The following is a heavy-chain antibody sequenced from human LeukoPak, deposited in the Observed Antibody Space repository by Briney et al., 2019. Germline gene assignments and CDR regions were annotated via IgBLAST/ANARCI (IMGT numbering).Heavy chain of an antibody. CDR3: ARVPSSGAPFDY. V-gene: IGHV4-61*02. Sequence: SETLSLTCTVSGGSISSGNYYWSWIRQPAGKGLEWIGRTSPSGSTNYNPSLKSRVTISIDTSKNQFSLRLSSVTAADTAVYYCARVPSSGAPFDYWGQGTLVTVSS. CDR2: TSPSGST. CDR1: GGSISSGNYY. D-gene: IGHD1-26*01. J-gene: IGHJ4*02.